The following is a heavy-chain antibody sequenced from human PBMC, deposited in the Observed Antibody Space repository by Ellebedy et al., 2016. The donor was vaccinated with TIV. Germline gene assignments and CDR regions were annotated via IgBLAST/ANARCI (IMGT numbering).Heavy chain of an antibody. CDR2: IYHSGNT. CDR3: ARGRGGSYSIPFDY. D-gene: IGHD1-26*01. J-gene: IGHJ4*02. Sequence: SETLSLXXAVSGGSISSGGNSWSWIRQPPGKGLEWIGYIYHSGNTHYNPSLKSRVSISVDRSKNQFSLKLTSVTAADTAVYYCARGRGGSYSIPFDYWGQGTLVTVSS. V-gene: IGHV4-30-2*01. CDR1: GGSISSGGNS.